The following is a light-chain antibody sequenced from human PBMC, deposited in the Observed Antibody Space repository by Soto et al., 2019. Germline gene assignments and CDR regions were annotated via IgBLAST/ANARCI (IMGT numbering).Light chain of an antibody. CDR1: SSDVGAYNF. CDR2: EVT. Sequence: QSVLTQPPSASGSPGQSVTISCTGSSSDVGAYNFVSWYQQHPGKAPKLIIYEVTKRPSGVPDRFSGSKSANTASLTVSGLQADDEADYYCISYAGNTNEVFGTGTRPPS. V-gene: IGLV2-8*01. J-gene: IGLJ1*01. CDR3: ISYAGNTNEV.